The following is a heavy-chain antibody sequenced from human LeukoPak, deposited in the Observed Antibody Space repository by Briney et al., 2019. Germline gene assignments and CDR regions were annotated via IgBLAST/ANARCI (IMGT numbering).Heavy chain of an antibody. CDR3: ARGRTTVTQYFQH. J-gene: IGHJ1*01. V-gene: IGHV4-39*07. D-gene: IGHD4-17*01. CDR1: GGSISSSSYY. CDR2: INHSGST. Sequence: SETLSLTCTVSGGSISSSSYYWGWIRQPPGKGLEWIGEINHSGSTNYNPSLKSRVTISVDTSKNQFSLKLSSVTAADTAVYYCARGRTTVTQYFQHWGQGTLVTVSS.